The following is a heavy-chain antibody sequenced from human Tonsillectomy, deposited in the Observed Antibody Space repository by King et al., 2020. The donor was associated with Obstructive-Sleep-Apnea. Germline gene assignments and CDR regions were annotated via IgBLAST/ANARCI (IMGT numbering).Heavy chain of an antibody. CDR2: ISISSSTI. CDR3: ASRYCSGGSCYSDNYYYGMDV. D-gene: IGHD2-15*01. Sequence: VQLVESGGGLVQPGGSLRLSCAASGFTFSSYSMNWVRQAPGKGLEWVSYISISSSTIYYADSVKGRFTISRDNAKNSLYLQMNSLGAEDTAVYYCASRYCSGGSCYSDNYYYGMDVWGQGTTVTVSS. V-gene: IGHV3-48*04. J-gene: IGHJ6*02. CDR1: GFTFSSYS.